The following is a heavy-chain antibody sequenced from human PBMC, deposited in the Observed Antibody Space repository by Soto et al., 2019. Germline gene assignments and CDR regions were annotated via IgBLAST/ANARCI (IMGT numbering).Heavy chain of an antibody. J-gene: IGHJ3*02. D-gene: IGHD1-1*01. Sequence: QVQLQQWGAGLLKPSETLSLTCAVYGGFVSSGSYYWSWIRQPPGKGLEWIGEMSHSGGTHFNPYLKSRVTISLDTSKNQFPLKMSSVTAADTALYYCARVERGTATTVVDAFDIWGPGTMVTVSS. CDR2: MSHSGGT. CDR1: GGFVSSGSYY. CDR3: ARVERGTATTVVDAFDI. V-gene: IGHV4-34*01.